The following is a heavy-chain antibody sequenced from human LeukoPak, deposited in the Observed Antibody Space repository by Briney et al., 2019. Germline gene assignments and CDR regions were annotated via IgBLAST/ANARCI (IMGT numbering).Heavy chain of an antibody. CDR3: AKGGKWDVTPFDY. J-gene: IGHJ4*02. V-gene: IGHV3-33*06. CDR2: IWYDGSNK. Sequence: GRSLRLSCAASGLTFSSYGMHWVRQAPGKGLEWVAVIWYDGSNKYYADSVKGRFTISRDNSKNTLYLQVNSLRAEDTAVYYCAKGGKWDVTPFDYWGQGTLVTVSS. CDR1: GLTFSSYG. D-gene: IGHD1-26*01.